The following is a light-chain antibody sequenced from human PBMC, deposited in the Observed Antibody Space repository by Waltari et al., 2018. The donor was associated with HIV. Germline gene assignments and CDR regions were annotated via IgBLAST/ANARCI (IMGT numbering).Light chain of an antibody. CDR3: GTWDSTLSVVV. V-gene: IGLV1-51*01. Sequence: QSILTQPPSVSAAPGEQVTISCSGSTPNIGKTLLSWYQQVPGRAPQLVIYCDIKRTAAAPARFSASKSGTSATLGITGLQTGDEANYYCGTWDSTLSVVVFGGGTKVTVL. CDR1: TPNIGKTL. J-gene: IGLJ2*01. CDR2: CDI.